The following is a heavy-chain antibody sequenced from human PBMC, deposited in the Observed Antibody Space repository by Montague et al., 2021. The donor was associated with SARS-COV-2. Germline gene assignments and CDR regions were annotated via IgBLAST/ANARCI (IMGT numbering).Heavy chain of an antibody. Sequence: SETLSLTRTVSGGSISSYYWSWIRQPPGKGLEWIGYIYYSGSTNXNPSLKSRVTISVDTSKNQFSLKLSSVTAADTAVYYCAREVRYYYDSSGPGAFDIWGQGTMVTVSS. CDR3: AREVRYYYDSSGPGAFDI. D-gene: IGHD3-22*01. J-gene: IGHJ3*02. CDR2: IYYSGST. CDR1: GGSISSYY. V-gene: IGHV4-59*01.